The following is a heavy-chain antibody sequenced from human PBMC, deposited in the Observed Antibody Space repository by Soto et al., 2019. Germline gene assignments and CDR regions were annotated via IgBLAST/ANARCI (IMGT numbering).Heavy chain of an antibody. Sequence: QVQLQESGPGLVRPSQTLSLTCTVSDGSIGRLGYYWSWIRQRPGEGLEWIGFIYYSGSTFYNPSLKSRVTTSIDTSRNQFTLNLRSVTAADTAVYYCARWTTVTHFDYWGHGTLVTVSS. D-gene: IGHD4-17*01. CDR3: ARWTTVTHFDY. CDR1: DGSIGRLGYY. J-gene: IGHJ5*01. V-gene: IGHV4-31*03. CDR2: IYYSGST.